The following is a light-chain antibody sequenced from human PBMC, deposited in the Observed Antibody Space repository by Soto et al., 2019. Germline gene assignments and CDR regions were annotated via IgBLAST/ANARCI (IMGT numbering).Light chain of an antibody. Sequence: EVVMTQSPATLSVSPGERATLSCRASQSVANNIAWYQQKPGQAPRLLIYRASTRASGIPARFSGSGYGREFILTISHLQAEDVAVYHCQQHNNWPPWTFGQGTKVEI. CDR2: RAS. CDR1: QSVANN. V-gene: IGKV3-15*01. CDR3: QQHNNWPPWT. J-gene: IGKJ1*01.